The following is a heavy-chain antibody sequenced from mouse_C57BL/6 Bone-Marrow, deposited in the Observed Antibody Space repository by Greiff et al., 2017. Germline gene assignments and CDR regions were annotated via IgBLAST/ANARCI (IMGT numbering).Heavy chain of an antibody. CDR3: AKGYGGFAY. Sequence: QLQQSGPELVKPGASVKISCKASGYAFSSSWMNWVKQRPGKGLEWIGRIYPGDGDTNYNGKFKGKATLTADKSSSTAYMQLSSLTSEESAVYFCAKGYGGFAYWGQGTLVTVSA. J-gene: IGHJ3*01. CDR2: IYPGDGDT. CDR1: GYAFSSSW. V-gene: IGHV1-82*01. D-gene: IGHD1-1*02.